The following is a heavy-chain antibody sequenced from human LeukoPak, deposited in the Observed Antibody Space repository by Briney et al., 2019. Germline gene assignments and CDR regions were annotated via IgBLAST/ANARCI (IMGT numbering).Heavy chain of an antibody. Sequence: WETLSLTCTVSGGSISSYYWSWIRQPPGKGLEWIGYIYYSGSTNYNPSLKSRVTISVDTSKNQFSLKLSSVTAADTAVYYCARSSGYDSPYYFDYWGQGTLVTVSS. J-gene: IGHJ4*02. D-gene: IGHD5-12*01. V-gene: IGHV4-59*08. CDR3: ARSSGYDSPYYFDY. CDR1: GGSISSYY. CDR2: IYYSGST.